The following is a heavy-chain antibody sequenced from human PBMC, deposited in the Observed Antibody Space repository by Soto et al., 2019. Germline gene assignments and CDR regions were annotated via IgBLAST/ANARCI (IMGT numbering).Heavy chain of an antibody. J-gene: IGHJ4*02. CDR1: GDSVSSNSAA. CDR2: IYYSGST. Sequence: SQTLSLTCAISGDSVSSNSAAWNWIRQPPGKGLEWIGSIYYSGSTYYNPSLQSRVAISVDTSKNQFSLKLKSVTAADTAIYYCARRTVNIRTFYSGLKTHCFDYWGQGAPVTV. V-gene: IGHV4-39*01. D-gene: IGHD6-19*01. CDR3: ARRTVNIRTFYSGLKTHCFDY.